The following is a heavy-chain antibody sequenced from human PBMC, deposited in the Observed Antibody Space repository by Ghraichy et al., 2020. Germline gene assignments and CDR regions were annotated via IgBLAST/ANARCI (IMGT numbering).Heavy chain of an antibody. D-gene: IGHD6-13*01. V-gene: IGHV3-23*01. Sequence: GGSLRLSCAASGFTFSSYAMSWVRQAPGKGLEWVSAISGSGGSTYYADSVKGRFTISRDNSKNTLYLQMNSLRAEDTAVYYCAKDGRDDSSSWPQIEYFQHWGQGTLVTVSS. CDR2: ISGSGGST. CDR3: AKDGRDDSSSWPQIEYFQH. CDR1: GFTFSSYA. J-gene: IGHJ1*01.